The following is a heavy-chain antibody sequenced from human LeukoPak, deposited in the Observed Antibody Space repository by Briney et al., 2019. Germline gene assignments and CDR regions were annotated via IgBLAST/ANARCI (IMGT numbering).Heavy chain of an antibody. V-gene: IGHV4-59*01. CDR3: ARGHYGDYRNWFDP. Sequence: SETLSLTCTVSGGSISSYYWSWIRQPPGKGLEWIGYIYYSGSTNYYPSLKSRVTISVDTSKNQFSLKLSSVTAADTAVYYCARGHYGDYRNWFDPWGQGTLVTVSS. J-gene: IGHJ5*02. CDR1: GGSISSYY. CDR2: IYYSGST. D-gene: IGHD4-17*01.